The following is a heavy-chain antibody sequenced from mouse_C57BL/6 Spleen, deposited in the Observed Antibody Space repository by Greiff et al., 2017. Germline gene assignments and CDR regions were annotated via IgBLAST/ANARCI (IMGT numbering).Heavy chain of an antibody. J-gene: IGHJ2*01. CDR2: IDPENGDT. Sequence: EVQLQQSGAELVRPGASVKLSCTASGFNIKDDYMHWVKQRPEQGLEWIGWIDPENGDTEYASKFQGKATITADTSSNTAYLQLSSLTSEDTAVYYCTTCITTVVAHFDYWGQGTTLTVSS. CDR1: GFNIKDDY. V-gene: IGHV14-4*01. D-gene: IGHD1-1*01. CDR3: TTCITTVVAHFDY.